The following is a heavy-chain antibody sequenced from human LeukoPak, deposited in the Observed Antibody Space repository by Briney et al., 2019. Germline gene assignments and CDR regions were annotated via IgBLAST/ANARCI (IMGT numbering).Heavy chain of an antibody. Sequence: PSETLSLTCTVSGGSINNYYWSWIRQPPGKGLEWIGFISYSGSTNYNPSPKSRVTISVDTSKNHFSPKLSSVPAADPAVYYCAREAVAGGSGSNYYYYGVDVWGQGTTVTVSS. CDR3: AREAVAGGSGSNYYYYGVDV. V-gene: IGHV4-59*01. CDR1: GGSINNYY. CDR2: ISYSGST. J-gene: IGHJ6*02. D-gene: IGHD3-10*01.